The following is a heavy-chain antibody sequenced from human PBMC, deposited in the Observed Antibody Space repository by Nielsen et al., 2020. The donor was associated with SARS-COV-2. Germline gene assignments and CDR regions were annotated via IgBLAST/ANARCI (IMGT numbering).Heavy chain of an antibody. D-gene: IGHD6-19*01. CDR3: ARGGYSSGWYQPSFDY. Sequence: ASVKVSCKASGYTFTSHGISWVRQAPGQGLEWMGWISAYNGNTNYAQKLQGRVTMTTDTSTSTAYMELRSLRSDDTAVYYCARGGYSSGWYQPSFDYWGQGTLVTVSS. CDR2: ISAYNGNT. J-gene: IGHJ4*02. V-gene: IGHV1-18*04. CDR1: GYTFTSHG.